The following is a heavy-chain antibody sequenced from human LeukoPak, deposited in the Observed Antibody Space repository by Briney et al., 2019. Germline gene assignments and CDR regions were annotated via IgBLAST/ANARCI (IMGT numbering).Heavy chain of an antibody. D-gene: IGHD1-26*01. CDR2: INPNSGGT. CDR3: ARDLGTVGATRIFDY. Sequence: ASVKVSCKASGYTFTSYGISWVRQAPGQGLEWMGWINPNSGGTNYAQKFQGRVTMTRDTSISTAYMELSRLRSDDTAVYYCARDLGTVGATRIFDYWGQGTLVTVSS. CDR1: GYTFTSYG. J-gene: IGHJ4*02. V-gene: IGHV1-2*02.